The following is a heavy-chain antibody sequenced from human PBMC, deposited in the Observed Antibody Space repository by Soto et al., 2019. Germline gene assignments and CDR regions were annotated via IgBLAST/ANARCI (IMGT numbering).Heavy chain of an antibody. V-gene: IGHV1-69*13. CDR3: ARVRQYSSSWFDY. Sequence: ASVKVSCKASGGTFSSYAISWVRQAPGQGLEWMGGIIPIFGTANYAQKFQGRVTITADESTSTAYMELSSLRSEDTAVYYCARVRQYSSSWFDYWGQGTLVTSPQ. CDR2: IIPIFGTA. CDR1: GGTFSSYA. J-gene: IGHJ4*02. D-gene: IGHD6-13*01.